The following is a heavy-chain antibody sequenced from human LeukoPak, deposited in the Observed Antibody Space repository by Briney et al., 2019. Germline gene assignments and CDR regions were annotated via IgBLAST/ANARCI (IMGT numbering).Heavy chain of an antibody. V-gene: IGHV4-39*01. CDR2: IYYSGCT. CDR1: GGSISSSSYY. CDR3: ARVYDSSGYPPC. D-gene: IGHD3-22*01. J-gene: IGHJ4*02. Sequence: SETLSLTCTVSGGSISSSSYYWGWIRQPPGKGLEWIGSIYYSGCTYYNPSLKSRVTISVDTSKNQFSLRLSSVTAADTVVYYCARVYDSSGYPPCWGQGTLVTVSS.